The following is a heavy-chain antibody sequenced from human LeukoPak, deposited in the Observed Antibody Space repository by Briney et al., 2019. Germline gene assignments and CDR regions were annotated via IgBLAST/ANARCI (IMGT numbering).Heavy chain of an antibody. Sequence: GSLRLSCAASGFTFSSYGMHWVRQAPGKGLEWVAVIWYDGSNKYYADSVKGRFTISRDNSKNTLYLRMNSLRAEDTAVYYCARAHSITMIGAYWGQGTLVTVSS. D-gene: IGHD3-22*01. CDR2: IWYDGSNK. J-gene: IGHJ4*02. V-gene: IGHV3-33*01. CDR3: ARAHSITMIGAY. CDR1: GFTFSSYG.